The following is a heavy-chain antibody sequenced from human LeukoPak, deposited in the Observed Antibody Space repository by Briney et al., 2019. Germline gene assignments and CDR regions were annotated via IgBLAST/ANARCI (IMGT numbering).Heavy chain of an antibody. V-gene: IGHV4-34*01. Sequence: SETLSLTCAVYGGSFSGYYWSWIRQPPGKGLEWIGEINHSGSTNYNPSLKSRVTISVDTSKNQFSLKLSSVTAADTAVYYCARVSSWPYYGMDVWGQGTTVTVSS. CDR1: GGSFSGYY. J-gene: IGHJ6*02. CDR3: ARVSSWPYYGMDV. D-gene: IGHD2-2*01. CDR2: INHSGST.